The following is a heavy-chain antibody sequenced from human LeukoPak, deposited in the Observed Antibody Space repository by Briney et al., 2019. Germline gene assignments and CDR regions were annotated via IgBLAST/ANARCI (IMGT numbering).Heavy chain of an antibody. CDR1: GGSLSGYY. Sequence: KSSETLSLTCAVYGGSLSGYYWSWIRQPPGKGLEWIGEINHGGTTNFKSSLKSRVTISLDTSKNQFSLKLRSVTAADTAVYYCAGGPGGTIFGVYGMDVWGQGTTVTVS. J-gene: IGHJ6*02. D-gene: IGHD3-3*01. V-gene: IGHV4-34*01. CDR2: INHGGTT. CDR3: AGGPGGTIFGVYGMDV.